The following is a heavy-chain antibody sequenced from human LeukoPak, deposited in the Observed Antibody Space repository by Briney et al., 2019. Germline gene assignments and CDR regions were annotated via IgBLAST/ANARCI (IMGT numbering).Heavy chain of an antibody. J-gene: IGHJ3*02. CDR1: GFIVSGTY. D-gene: IGHD2-2*01. V-gene: IGHV3-53*01. CDR2: IYSGGDT. CDR3: ARGSCSNIRCHDAFDI. Sequence: GGSLSLSCAASGFIVSGTYMTWVRQAPGKGLECDSIIYSGGDTYYTDSVKGRFSVSRDNSKDTLYLQMNSLRVDDTAVYYCARGSCSNIRCHDAFDIWGQGTMVTASS.